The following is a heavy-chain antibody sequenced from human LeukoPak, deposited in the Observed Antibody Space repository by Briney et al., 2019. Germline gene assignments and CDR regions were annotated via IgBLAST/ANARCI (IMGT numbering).Heavy chain of an antibody. CDR1: GGSISSSSYY. D-gene: IGHD5-18*01. CDR3: AYRIQLWLG. V-gene: IGHV4-39*07. CDR2: IYYSGST. Sequence: PSETLSLTCTVSGGSISSSSYYWGWIRQPPGKGLEWIGSIYYSGSTYYNPSLKSRVTISVDTSKNQLSLKLSSVTAADTAAYYCAYRIQLWLGWGQGTLVTVSS. J-gene: IGHJ4*02.